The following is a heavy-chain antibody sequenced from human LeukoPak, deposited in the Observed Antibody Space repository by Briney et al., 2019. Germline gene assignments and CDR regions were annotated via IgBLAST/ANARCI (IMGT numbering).Heavy chain of an antibody. V-gene: IGHV1-69*06. CDR2: IIPIFGTA. D-gene: IGHD2-2*01. J-gene: IGHJ4*02. Sequence: SVKVSCKASGGTFSSYAISWVRQAPGQGLEWMGRIIPIFGTANYAQKFQGRVTITADKSTSTAYMELSSLRSEDTAVYYCASIPAAPFDYWGQGTLVTVSS. CDR1: GGTFSSYA. CDR3: ASIPAAPFDY.